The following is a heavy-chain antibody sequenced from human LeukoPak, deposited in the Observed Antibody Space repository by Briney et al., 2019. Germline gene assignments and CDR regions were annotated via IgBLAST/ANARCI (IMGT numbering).Heavy chain of an antibody. J-gene: IGHJ6*02. CDR1: GYTFTSYA. CDR2: INTNTGNP. CDR3: AREVGSGWFLLGYYYGMDV. Sequence: ASVKVSCKASGYTFTSYAMNWVRQAPGQGLEWMGWINTNTGNPTYAQGFTGRFVFSLDTSVSTAYLQISSLKAEDTAVYYCAREVGSGWFLLGYYYGMDVWGQGTTVTVSS. V-gene: IGHV7-4-1*02. D-gene: IGHD6-19*01.